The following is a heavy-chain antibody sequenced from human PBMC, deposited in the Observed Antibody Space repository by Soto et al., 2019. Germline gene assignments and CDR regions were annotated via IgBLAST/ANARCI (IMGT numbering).Heavy chain of an antibody. V-gene: IGHV1-2*02. CDR3: AKGNSRITVS. D-gene: IGHD1-7*01. CDR2: VNPNSGGT. CDR1: GDTFSGYF. J-gene: IGHJ4*02. Sequence: ASVKVSCKASGDTFSGYFFLWVRQAPGQVLEWVGSVNPNSGGTYYAQKYRGRVTMTWSASISTAYMDLWNLRSDDTAVYYCAKGNSRITVSGGQGTLVTVSS.